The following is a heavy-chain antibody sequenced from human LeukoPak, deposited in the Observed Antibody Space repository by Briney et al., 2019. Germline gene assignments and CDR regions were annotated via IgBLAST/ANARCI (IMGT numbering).Heavy chain of an antibody. V-gene: IGHV4-59*01. D-gene: IGHD1-14*01. Sequence: SETLSLTCTVSGGSISSYYWSWIRQPPGKGLEWIGCIYYSGSTNYNPSLKSRVTISVDTSKNQFSLKLSSVTAADTAVYYCAREGNRYDAFDIWGQGTMVTVSS. CDR1: GGSISSYY. J-gene: IGHJ3*02. CDR3: AREGNRYDAFDI. CDR2: IYYSGST.